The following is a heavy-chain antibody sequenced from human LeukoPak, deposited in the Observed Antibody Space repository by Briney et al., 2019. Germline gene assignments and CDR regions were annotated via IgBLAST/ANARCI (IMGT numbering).Heavy chain of an antibody. Sequence: GGSLRLSFAASGFTFSSYVMTWVRQAPGKGLERVSYISSSGSTIYYADSVKCRFTISRDNAKNSLYLQMNSLRAEDTAVYYCAELGITMIGGVWGKGTTVTMSS. CDR3: AELGITMIGGV. CDR2: ISSSGSTI. V-gene: IGHV3-48*03. CDR1: GFTFSSYV. J-gene: IGHJ6*04. D-gene: IGHD3-10*02.